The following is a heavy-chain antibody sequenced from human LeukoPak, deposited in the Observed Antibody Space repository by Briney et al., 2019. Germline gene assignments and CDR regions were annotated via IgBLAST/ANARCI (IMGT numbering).Heavy chain of an antibody. CDR2: ISGSGGST. V-gene: IGHV3-23*01. Sequence: GGSLRLSCAASGFTFSSYAMSWVRQAPGKGLEWVSAISGSGGSTYYADSVKGRFTISRDNSKNTLYLQMNSLRAEDTAVYYCARSSGPTYDAFDIWGQGTMVTVSS. CDR1: GFTFSSYA. CDR3: ARSSGPTYDAFDI. J-gene: IGHJ3*02. D-gene: IGHD3-22*01.